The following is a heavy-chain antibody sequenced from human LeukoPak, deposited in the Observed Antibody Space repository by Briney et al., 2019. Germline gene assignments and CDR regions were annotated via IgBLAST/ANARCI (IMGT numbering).Heavy chain of an antibody. CDR2: TSTTGRTI. Sequence: PGGSLRLSCAASGFTFGDFHMSWIRLAPGKGLEWVAYTSTTGRTIYYADSVKGRFVISRDNADQSLYLQMNSLRVEDLAMYFCARDPLQSSGWNWYFDLWGRGTLVAVSS. D-gene: IGHD6-25*01. CDR1: GFTFGDFH. V-gene: IGHV3-11*01. J-gene: IGHJ2*01. CDR3: ARDPLQSSGWNWYFDL.